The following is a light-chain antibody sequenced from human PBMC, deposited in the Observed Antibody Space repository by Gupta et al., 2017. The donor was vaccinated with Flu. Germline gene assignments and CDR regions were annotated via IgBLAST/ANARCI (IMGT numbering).Light chain of an antibody. J-gene: IGKJ4*01. CDR1: QGINNN. CDR3: QQLNTFPLT. V-gene: IGKV1-9*01. Sequence: PSFLSASVGDRVTITCRASQGINNNLAWYQKKSGKAPKLLIYAASTLQSGVPSRFSGRGSGSEFTLTISTLQPEDFATYFCQQLNTFPLTFGGGTIVEIQ. CDR2: AAS.